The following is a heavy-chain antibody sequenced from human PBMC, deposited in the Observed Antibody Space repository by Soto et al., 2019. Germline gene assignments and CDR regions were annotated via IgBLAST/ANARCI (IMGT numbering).Heavy chain of an antibody. D-gene: IGHD5-18*01. CDR3: ASSDTAMVVGYYYYGMDV. J-gene: IGHJ6*02. CDR2: IYYSGST. V-gene: IGHV4-39*01. Sequence: SETLSLTCTVSGGSISSSSYYWGWIRQPPGKGLEWIGSIYYSGSTYYNPSLKSRVTISVDTSKNQFSLKLSSVTAADTAVYYCASSDTAMVVGYYYYGMDVWGQGTTVTVSS. CDR1: GGSISSSSYY.